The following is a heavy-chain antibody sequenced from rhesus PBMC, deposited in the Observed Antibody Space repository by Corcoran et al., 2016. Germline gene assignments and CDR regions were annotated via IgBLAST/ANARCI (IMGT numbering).Heavy chain of an antibody. D-gene: IGHD3S6*01. Sequence: EVQLVESGGGLVQPGGSLRLSCAASGFTFSSYGLHWVRQAPGKGLDGVAVISYGGSKKSNAVAGKEPFAVSRGNSKDRLDLQMSNLRVEDTAMDYCAREGKGVDDYGYNYTHGMDSGGQGVVITVTS. CDR2: ISYGGSKK. CDR1: GFTFSSYG. V-gene: IGHV3-54*02. J-gene: IGHJ6*01. CDR3: AREGKGVDDYGYNYTHGMDS.